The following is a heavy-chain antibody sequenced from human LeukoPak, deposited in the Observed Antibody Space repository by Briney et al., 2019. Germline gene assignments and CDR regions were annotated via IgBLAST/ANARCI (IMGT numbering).Heavy chain of an antibody. V-gene: IGHV3-66*01. D-gene: IGHD3-10*01. CDR1: GFTVSSNY. J-gene: IGHJ4*02. Sequence: GGSLRLSCAASGFTVSSNYMSWVRQAPGKGLEWVSVIYSGGSTYYADSVKGRFTISRDNSKNTLYLQMNSLRAEDTAVYHCARDGWFGEFNFDYWGQGTLVTVSS. CDR3: ARDGWFGEFNFDY. CDR2: IYSGGST.